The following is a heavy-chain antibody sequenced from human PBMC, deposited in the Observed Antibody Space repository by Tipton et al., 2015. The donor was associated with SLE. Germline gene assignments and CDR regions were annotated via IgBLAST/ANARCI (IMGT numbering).Heavy chain of an antibody. CDR2: IYYSGST. V-gene: IGHV4-59*01. J-gene: IGHJ3*02. D-gene: IGHD3-16*01. Sequence: TLSLTCTVSGGSISSYYWSWIRRPPGKGLEWIGYIYYSGSTNYNPSLKSRVTISVDTSKNQFSLKLSSVTAADTAVYYCAREWGDAFDIWGQGTMVTVSS. CDR3: AREWGDAFDI. CDR1: GGSISSYY.